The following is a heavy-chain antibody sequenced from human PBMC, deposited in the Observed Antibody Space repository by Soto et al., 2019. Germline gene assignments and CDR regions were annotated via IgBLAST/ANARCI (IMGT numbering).Heavy chain of an antibody. CDR2: ISAYNGNT. CDR1: SYTFTNYC. J-gene: IGHJ4*02. Sequence: GASVKVSCKASSYTFTNYCISWVRQAPGQGLEWMGWISAYNGNTNYAQKLQGRVTMTTDTSTNTVYMELGSLRPDDTAVYYCARGFSGSYSDYWGQGTLVTVSS. V-gene: IGHV1-18*01. D-gene: IGHD1-26*01. CDR3: ARGFSGSYSDY.